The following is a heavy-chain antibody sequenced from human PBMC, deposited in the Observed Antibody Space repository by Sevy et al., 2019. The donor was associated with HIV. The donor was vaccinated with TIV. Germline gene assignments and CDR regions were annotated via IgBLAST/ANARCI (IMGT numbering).Heavy chain of an antibody. D-gene: IGHD3-22*01. J-gene: IGHJ4*02. CDR2: FDPEDDER. CDR1: GNTLTQLS. V-gene: IGHV1-24*01. CDR3: ATTKDYYENSGDPFDY. Sequence: ASVKVSCKVSGNTLTQLSMHWVRQVPGKGLEWMGSFDPEDDERIYAQKFQGRVTMTEDTSTDPAYMELSSLKSEDTAVYYCATTKDYYENSGDPFDYWGQGTLVTVSS.